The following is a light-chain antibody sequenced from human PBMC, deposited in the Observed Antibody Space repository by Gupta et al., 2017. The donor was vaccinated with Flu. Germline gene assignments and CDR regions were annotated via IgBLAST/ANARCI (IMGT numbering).Light chain of an antibody. Sequence: EIALTQSPGTLSLSPGERATLSCRASQTVSSSYLAWYQQKPGQAPRLLIYGASSRATGIPDRFSGSGSGTDFTLTISRLEPEDFAVYYCQQYGSSPAYTFGEGTNVEIK. CDR1: QTVSSSY. CDR2: GAS. CDR3: QQYGSSPAYT. J-gene: IGKJ2*01. V-gene: IGKV3-20*01.